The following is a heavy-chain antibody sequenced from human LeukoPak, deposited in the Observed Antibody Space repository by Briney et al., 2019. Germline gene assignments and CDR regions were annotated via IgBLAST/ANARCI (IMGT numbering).Heavy chain of an antibody. V-gene: IGHV4-39*07. D-gene: IGHD5-12*01. CDR1: GGSISSSSYY. J-gene: IGHJ6*03. Sequence: PSETLSLTCTVSGGSISSSSYYWGWIRQPPGKGLEWIGSIYYSGSTYYNPSLKSRVTISVDTSKNQFSLKLSSVTAADTAVYYCARVGIVATTDEDYYYYMDVWGKGTTVTVSS. CDR2: IYYSGST. CDR3: ARVGIVATTDEDYYYYMDV.